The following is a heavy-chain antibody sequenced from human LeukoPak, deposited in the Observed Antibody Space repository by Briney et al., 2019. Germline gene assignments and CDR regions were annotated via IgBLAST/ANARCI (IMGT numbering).Heavy chain of an antibody. CDR3: ARGHRRVTPYYYMDV. V-gene: IGHV3-48*03. J-gene: IGHJ6*03. CDR1: GFTFSSYE. Sequence: PGGSLRLSCAASGFTFSSYEMNWVRQAPGKGLEWVSYISSSGSTIYYADSVKGRFTISRDNAKNSLYLQMNSLRAEDTAVYYCARGHRRVTPYYYMDVWGKGTTVTVSS. CDR2: ISSSGSTI. D-gene: IGHD2-21*02.